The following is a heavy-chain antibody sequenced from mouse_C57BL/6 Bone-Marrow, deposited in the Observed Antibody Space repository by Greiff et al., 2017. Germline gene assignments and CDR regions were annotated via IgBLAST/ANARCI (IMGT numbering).Heavy chain of an antibody. V-gene: IGHV5-4*01. CDR3: ARDHGSSGPYFDY. CDR1: GFTFSSYA. D-gene: IGHD3-2*02. CDR2: ISDGGSYT. J-gene: IGHJ2*01. Sequence: EVHLVESGGGLVKPGGSLKLSCAASGFTFSSYAMSWVRQTPEKRLEWVATISDGGSYTYYPDNVKGRFTISRDNAKNNLYLQMSHLKSEDTAMYYCARDHGSSGPYFDYWGQGTTLTVSS.